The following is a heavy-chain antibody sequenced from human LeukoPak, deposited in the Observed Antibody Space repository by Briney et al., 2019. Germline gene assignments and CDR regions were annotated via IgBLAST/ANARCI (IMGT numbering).Heavy chain of an antibody. V-gene: IGHV3-7*03. CDR1: GFTFGDTW. CDR3: ATSYDMGWLIGY. J-gene: IGHJ4*02. CDR2: IKQDGSEK. Sequence: GGSLRLSSAASGFTFGDTWMNWVRQVPGQGLEWVANIKQDGSEKFYVASVKGRFTISRDNGKSSLYLQMNSLRAEDTALYYCATSYDMGWLIGYWGQGTLVTVSS. D-gene: IGHD3/OR15-3a*01.